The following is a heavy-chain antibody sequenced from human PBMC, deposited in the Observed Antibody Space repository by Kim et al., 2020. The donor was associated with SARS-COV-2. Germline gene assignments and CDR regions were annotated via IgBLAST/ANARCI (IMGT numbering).Heavy chain of an antibody. V-gene: IGHV4-4*07. J-gene: IGHJ6*02. CDR3: ARDLSYYDFWSGHPYPAPNYYYGMDV. CDR2: IYTSGST. CDR1: GGSISSYY. Sequence: SETLSLTCTVSGGSISSYYWSWIRQPAGKGLEWIGRIYTSGSTNYNPSLKSRVTMSVDTSKNQFSLKLSSVTAADTAVYYCARDLSYYDFWSGHPYPAPNYYYGMDVGGQGTTVTVSS. D-gene: IGHD3-3*01.